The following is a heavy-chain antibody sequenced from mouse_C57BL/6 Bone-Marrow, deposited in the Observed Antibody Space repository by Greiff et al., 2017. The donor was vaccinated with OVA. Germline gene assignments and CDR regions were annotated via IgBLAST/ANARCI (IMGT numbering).Heavy chain of an antibody. D-gene: IGHD2-2*01. J-gene: IGHJ1*03. V-gene: IGHV1-54*01. CDR3: AHGRIYYGYDGYFDV. CDR2: INPGSGGT. Sequence: QVQLQQSGAELVRPGTSVKVSCKASGYAFTNYLIEWVKQRPGQGLEWIGVINPGSGGTNYNEKFKGKATLTADKSSSTAYMQLSSLTSEDSAVYFCAHGRIYYGYDGYFDVWGTGTTVTVSS. CDR1: GYAFTNYL.